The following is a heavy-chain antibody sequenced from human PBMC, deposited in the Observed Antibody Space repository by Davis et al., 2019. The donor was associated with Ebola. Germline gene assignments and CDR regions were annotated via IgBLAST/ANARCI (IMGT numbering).Heavy chain of an antibody. CDR3: ARVGTTVTTFDY. D-gene: IGHD4-17*01. CDR1: GGTFSSYA. J-gene: IGHJ4*02. V-gene: IGHV1-69*06. CDR2: IIPIFGTA. Sequence: AASVKVSCKASGGTFSSYAISWVRQAPGQGLEWMGGIIPIFGTANYAQKFQGRVTITADKSTSTAYMELRSLRSDDTAVYYCARVGTTVTTFDYWGQGTLVTVSS.